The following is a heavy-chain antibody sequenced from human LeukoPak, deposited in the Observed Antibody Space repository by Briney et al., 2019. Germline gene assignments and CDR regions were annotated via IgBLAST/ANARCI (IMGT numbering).Heavy chain of an antibody. CDR2: IWYDGSNK. D-gene: IGHD6-13*01. Sequence: GGSLRLSCAASGFTFSSYGMHWVRQAQGKGLEWVAVIWYDGSNKYYADSVKGRFTISRDNSKNTLYLQMNSLRAEDTAVYYCARQAAAGTEGYYYYGMDVWGKGTTVTVSS. CDR3: ARQAAAGTEGYYYYGMDV. CDR1: GFTFSSYG. J-gene: IGHJ6*04. V-gene: IGHV3-33*01.